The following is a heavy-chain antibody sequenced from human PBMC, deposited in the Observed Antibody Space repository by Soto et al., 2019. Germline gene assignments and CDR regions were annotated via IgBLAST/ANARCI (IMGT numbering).Heavy chain of an antibody. J-gene: IGHJ4*02. V-gene: IGHV4-61*03. CDR2: FFYTGST. D-gene: IGHD5-12*01. CDR1: GGSVTSEHYY. CDR3: AGGTDGKKVAY. Sequence: SETLSLTFTVSGGSVTSEHYYWNWIRQPPGKGLEWIGYFFYTGSTNYNPSLESRLTMSVDVSKNHFSLRLNSVAAADTAVYYCAGGTDGKKVAYWGQGALVTVS.